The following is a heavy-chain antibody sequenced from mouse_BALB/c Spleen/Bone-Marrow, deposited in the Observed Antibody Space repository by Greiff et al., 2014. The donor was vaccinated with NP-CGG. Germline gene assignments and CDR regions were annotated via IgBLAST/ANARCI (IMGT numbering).Heavy chain of an antibody. V-gene: IGHV6-6*02. CDR1: GFTFSNYW. CDR3: VREVYDRYVGVFDY. CDR2: IRLKSNNYAT. D-gene: IGHD2-3*01. Sequence: EVKLVESGGGLVQPGGSMKLSCVASGFTFSNYWMNWVRQSPEKGLEWVAEIRLKSNNYATHYAESVKGRFTISRDDSKSSVYLQMNNSRAEDTGIYYCVREVYDRYVGVFDYWGQGTTLTVSS. J-gene: IGHJ2*01.